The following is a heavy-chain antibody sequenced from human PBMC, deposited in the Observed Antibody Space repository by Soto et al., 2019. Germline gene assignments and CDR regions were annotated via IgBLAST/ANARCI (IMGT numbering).Heavy chain of an antibody. Sequence: LSLTCAVAGCSISSIIYYWGWIRQPPGKVMEWIGSIYYSGSTNYNPPLKSRVTISADTSKNQFSLKTSTVTAADKAVYSCARHRTKPAPIIGGDGYWGHGTLVTVS. J-gene: IGHJ4*01. D-gene: IGHD2-21*01. CDR3: ARHRTKPAPIIGGDGY. CDR1: GCSISSIIYY. V-gene: IGHV4-39*01. CDR2: IYYSGST.